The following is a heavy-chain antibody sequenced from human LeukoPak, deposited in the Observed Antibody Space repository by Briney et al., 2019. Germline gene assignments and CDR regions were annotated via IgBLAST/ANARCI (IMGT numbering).Heavy chain of an antibody. CDR2: IYYSGST. CDR1: GGSISSYY. Sequence: SGTLSLTCTVSGGSISSYYWSWIRQPPGKGLEWIGYIYYSGSTNYNPSLKSRVTISVDTSKNEFSLKLSSVTAADTAVYYCASSDRPKFDYWGQGALVTVSS. CDR3: ASSDRPKFDY. J-gene: IGHJ4*02. D-gene: IGHD1-14*01. V-gene: IGHV4-59*01.